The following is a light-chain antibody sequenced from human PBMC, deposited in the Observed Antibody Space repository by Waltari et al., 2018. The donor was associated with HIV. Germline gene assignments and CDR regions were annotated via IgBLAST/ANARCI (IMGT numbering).Light chain of an antibody. CDR2: RNY. V-gene: IGLV1-47*01. Sequence: QSVLTQAPSTSETPGQRVTISCSGSTSNIGRSYVYWYHQLPGTAPKLLLYRNYHRPSGVPDRFSGSKAGTSASLAISGLRPEDEGDYFCAAWDHDLRAVLFGGGTKLTVL. J-gene: IGLJ2*01. CDR1: TSNIGRSY. CDR3: AAWDHDLRAVL.